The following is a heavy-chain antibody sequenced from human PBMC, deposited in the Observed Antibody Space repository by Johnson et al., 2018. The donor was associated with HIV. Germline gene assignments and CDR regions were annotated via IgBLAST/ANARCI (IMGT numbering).Heavy chain of an antibody. D-gene: IGHD6-13*01. J-gene: IGHJ3*02. Sequence: VQLVESGGGVVRPGGSLRLSCAASAFTFKDYGMIWVRQGPGKGLEWVSYISTSGSTIYYADSVKGRFTISRDNGKKSLYLQMDSLRAEDTAVYYCATSGDKYSSSWGDGFDIWGQGTTVTVSS. V-gene: IGHV3-48*03. CDR3: ATSGDKYSSSWGDGFDI. CDR2: ISTSGSTI. CDR1: AFTFKDYG.